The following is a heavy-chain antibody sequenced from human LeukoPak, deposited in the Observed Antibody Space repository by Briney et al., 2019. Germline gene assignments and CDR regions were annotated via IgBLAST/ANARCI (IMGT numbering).Heavy chain of an antibody. V-gene: IGHV3-9*03. D-gene: IGHD6-19*01. CDR3: AAAVAGYFDY. J-gene: IGHJ4*02. CDR1: GFTFDDYA. CDR2: ISWNSGSI. Sequence: GGSLRLSCAASGFTFDDYAMHWVRQAPGKGLEWVSGISWNSGSIGYADSVKGRFTISRDNAKNSLYLQMNSLRAEDMALYYCAAAVAGYFDYWAQGTLVTVSS.